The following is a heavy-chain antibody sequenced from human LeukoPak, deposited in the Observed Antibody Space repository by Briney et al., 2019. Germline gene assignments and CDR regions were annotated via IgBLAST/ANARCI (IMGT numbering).Heavy chain of an antibody. CDR2: ISGSGGST. Sequence: GGSLRLSCAASGFTFSTYAMSWVRQAPGKGLEWVSAISGSGGSTYYADSVKGRFTISRDNSKNTLYLQMNSLRAEDTAIYYCAKGVVGTTTFFDHWGQGTLVTVSS. V-gene: IGHV3-23*01. J-gene: IGHJ4*02. CDR3: AKGVVGTTTFFDH. D-gene: IGHD1-26*01. CDR1: GFTFSTYA.